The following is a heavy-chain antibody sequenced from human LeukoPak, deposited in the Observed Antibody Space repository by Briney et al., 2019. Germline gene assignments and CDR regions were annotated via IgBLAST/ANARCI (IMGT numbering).Heavy chain of an antibody. CDR1: GYTLTELS. J-gene: IGHJ4*02. Sequence: ASVKVSCKVSGYTLTELSMHWVRQAPGKGLEWMGGLDPEDGETIYAQKFQGRVTMTEDTSTDTAYMELSSLRSEDTAVYYCAREGPQSNWRGDYFDYWGQGTPITVSS. V-gene: IGHV1-24*01. D-gene: IGHD1-1*01. CDR2: LDPEDGET. CDR3: AREGPQSNWRGDYFDY.